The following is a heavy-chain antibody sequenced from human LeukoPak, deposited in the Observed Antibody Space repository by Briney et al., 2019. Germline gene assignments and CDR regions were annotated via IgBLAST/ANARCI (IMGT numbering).Heavy chain of an antibody. V-gene: IGHV4-59*08. CDR3: ASVGNIAAAGTYDY. D-gene: IGHD6-13*01. CDR2: IFYSGSP. J-gene: IGHJ4*02. Sequence: PSETLSLTCTVSGGSISRYYWRGRRQSPGKGLEWIANIFYSGSPNYNPSLKSRVTISFDTSKNQFSLKLSSVTAADTAVYYCASVGNIAAAGTYDYWGQGTLVTVSS. CDR1: GGSISRYY.